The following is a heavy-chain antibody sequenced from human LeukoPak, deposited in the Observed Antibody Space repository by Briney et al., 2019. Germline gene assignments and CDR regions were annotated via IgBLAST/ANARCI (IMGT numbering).Heavy chain of an antibody. CDR1: GYSFNTYW. CDR2: IYPGDSDT. D-gene: IGHD6-13*01. CDR3: ARHSSSWYYFDY. V-gene: IGHV5-51*01. J-gene: IGHJ4*02. Sequence: GESLKISCKASGYSFNTYWIAWVRQMPGKGLEWMGIIYPGDSDTKYSPSFQGQVTISADNSISTAYLQLSSMKASDTAMYYCARHSSSWYYFDYWGQGTLVTVSS.